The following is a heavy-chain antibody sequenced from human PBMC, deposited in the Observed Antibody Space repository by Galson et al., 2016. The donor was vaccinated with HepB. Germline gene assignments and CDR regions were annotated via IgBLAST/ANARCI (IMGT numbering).Heavy chain of an antibody. Sequence: LRLSCAASGVTFSSKWMHWVRQAPGKGLVWVSRINGDGSTTNYVDSVKGRFTISRDNAKNMLYLQMNGLRAEDTAVYYCARGVGGYLGYGMDVWGQGTTVTVSS. D-gene: IGHD3-22*01. CDR3: ARGVGGYLGYGMDV. CDR1: GVTFSSKW. J-gene: IGHJ6*02. CDR2: INGDGSTT. V-gene: IGHV3-74*01.